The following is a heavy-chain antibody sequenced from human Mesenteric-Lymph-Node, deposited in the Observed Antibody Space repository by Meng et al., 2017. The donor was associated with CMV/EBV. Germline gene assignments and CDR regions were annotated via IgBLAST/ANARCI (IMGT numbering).Heavy chain of an antibody. V-gene: IGHV1-2*02. CDR3: ARRVEMATIIRFNGWKYYFDY. D-gene: IGHD5-24*01. CDR2: INPNSDGT. J-gene: IGHJ4*02. CDR1: GYTFTGYY. Sequence: ASVTVSCLASGYTFTGYYMHWVRQAPGQGLEWMGWINPNSDGTNYAHKFQGRVTMTRDTSISTAYMELSRLRYDDTGVYYCARRVEMATIIRFNGWKYYFDYWGQGTLVTVSS.